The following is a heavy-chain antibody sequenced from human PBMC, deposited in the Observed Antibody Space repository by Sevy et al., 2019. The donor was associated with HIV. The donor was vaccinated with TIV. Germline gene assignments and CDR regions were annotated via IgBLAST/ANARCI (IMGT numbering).Heavy chain of an antibody. V-gene: IGHV5-51*01. D-gene: IGHD2-15*01. CDR1: GYSFTSYW. Sequence: GESLKISCKGSGYSFTSYWIGWVRQMPGKGLEWMGIIYPGDSDTGYSPSFQCQVTISADKSISTAYLQWSSLKASDTAMYYCARSDIGYCSGGSCSIPNYGMDVWGQGTTVTVSS. CDR2: IYPGDSDT. CDR3: ARSDIGYCSGGSCSIPNYGMDV. J-gene: IGHJ6*02.